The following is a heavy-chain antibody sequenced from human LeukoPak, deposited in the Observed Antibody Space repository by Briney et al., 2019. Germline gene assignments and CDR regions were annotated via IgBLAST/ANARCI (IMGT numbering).Heavy chain of an antibody. CDR3: AKTYYYDPFDF. V-gene: IGHV4-39*01. J-gene: IGHJ4*02. CDR2: IYYSGSA. CDR1: GGSVSNSGYY. Sequence: PSETLSLTCTVSGGSVSNSGYYWGWIRQPPGKGLEWIGNIYYSGSAYYNPSLRSRVTISVDTSKNQFSLKLSSVTAADTAVYYCAKTYYYDPFDFWGQGTLVTVSS. D-gene: IGHD3-22*01.